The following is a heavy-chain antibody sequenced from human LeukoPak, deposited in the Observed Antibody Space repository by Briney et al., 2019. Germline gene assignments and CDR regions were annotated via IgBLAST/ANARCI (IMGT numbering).Heavy chain of an antibody. D-gene: IGHD3-10*01. J-gene: IGHJ4*02. Sequence: GGYLRLYCAASGFTFDDYGMSWVRQAPGKGLEWVFGINWNGGSTGYADSVKGRFTISRDNAKNSLYLQMNSLRAEDTALYYCARGGLSSGSYYRKNNNDYWGQGTLVTVSS. CDR1: GFTFDDYG. CDR3: ARGGLSSGSYYRKNNNDY. V-gene: IGHV3-20*04. CDR2: INWNGGST.